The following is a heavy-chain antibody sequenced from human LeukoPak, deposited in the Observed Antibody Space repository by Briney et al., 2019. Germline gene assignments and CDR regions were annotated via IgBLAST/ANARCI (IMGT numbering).Heavy chain of an antibody. V-gene: IGHV3-23*01. CDR2: ISGSGGST. Sequence: GGSLRLSCAASGFTFSSYAMSWVRQAPGRGLEWVSAISGSGGSTYYADSVKGRFTISRDNSKNTLYLQMNSLRAEDTAVYYCAKGLYSGSYRLSFSHWGQGALVTVSS. CDR3: AKGLYSGSYRLSFSH. CDR1: GFTFSSYA. D-gene: IGHD1-26*01. J-gene: IGHJ4*02.